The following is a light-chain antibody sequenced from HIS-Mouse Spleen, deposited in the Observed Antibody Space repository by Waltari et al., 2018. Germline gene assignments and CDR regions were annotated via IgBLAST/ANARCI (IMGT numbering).Light chain of an antibody. V-gene: IGLV3-25*03. J-gene: IGLJ3*02. CDR1: ALPKQY. CDR3: QSADSSGTGWV. CDR2: KDS. Sequence: SYELTQPPSVSVSPGQTARITCSGDALPKQYAYWYQRKPGQAPVLVIYKDSERPSGIPERFSGSSSGTTVTLTISGVQAEDEADYYCQSADSSGTGWVFGGGTKLTVL.